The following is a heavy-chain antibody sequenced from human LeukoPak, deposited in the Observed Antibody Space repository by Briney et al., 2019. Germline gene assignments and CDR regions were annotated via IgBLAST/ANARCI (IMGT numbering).Heavy chain of an antibody. V-gene: IGHV3-30-3*01. CDR2: ISYDGSNK. CDR1: GFTFSSYA. D-gene: IGHD3-16*01. CDR3: ARDGDRVKFALFDS. Sequence: PGRSLRLSCAASGFTFSSYAMHWVRQAPGKGLEWVAVISYDGSNKYYADSVKGRFTISRDNSKNTLYLQMNSLRVEDTATYYCARDGDRVKFALFDSWGQGTLVTVSS. J-gene: IGHJ4*02.